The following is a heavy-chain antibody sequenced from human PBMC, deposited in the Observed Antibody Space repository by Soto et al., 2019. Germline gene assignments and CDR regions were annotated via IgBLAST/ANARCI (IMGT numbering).Heavy chain of an antibody. D-gene: IGHD3-16*01. CDR1: GGSISSSSYY. CDR3: ARGGKYYQQETYFFDY. CDR2: IYYSGST. J-gene: IGHJ4*01. Sequence: SETLSLTCTVSGGSISSSSYYWGWIRQPPGKGLEWIGSIYYSGSTYYNPSLKSRVTISVDTSKNQFSLKLSSVTAADTALYFCARGGKYYQQETYFFDYWGQGSLVTVSS. V-gene: IGHV4-39*01.